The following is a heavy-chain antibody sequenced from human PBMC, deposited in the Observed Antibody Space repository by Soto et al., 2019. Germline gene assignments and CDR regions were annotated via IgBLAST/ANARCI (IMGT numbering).Heavy chain of an antibody. J-gene: IGHJ2*01. D-gene: IGHD2-2*03. CDR1: GFQFSSYS. V-gene: IGHV3-48*01. CDR3: ARVDSYWYFDL. CDR2: ISSSSSTV. Sequence: PGGSLRLSCAASGFQFSSYSMNWVRQAPGKGLEWVSYISSSSSTVYYADSVKGRFTMSRDNAKKSLYLQMNSLRAEDTAGYYYARVDSYWYFDLWGRGTLVTVSS.